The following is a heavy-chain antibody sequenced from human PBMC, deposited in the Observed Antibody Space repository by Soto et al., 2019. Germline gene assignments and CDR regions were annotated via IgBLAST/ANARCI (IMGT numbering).Heavy chain of an antibody. CDR2: FDPEDGET. CDR3: AKVVGLQPDNLFDP. J-gene: IGHJ5*02. CDR1: GYTLTELS. Sequence: ASVKVSCKVSGYTLTELSMHWVRQAPGKGLEWMGGFDPEDGETIYAQKFQGRVTMTEDTSTDTAYMELSSLRSEDTAVYYCAKVVGLQPDNLFDPLGQGTLVTVSS. V-gene: IGHV1-24*01. D-gene: IGHD4-4*01.